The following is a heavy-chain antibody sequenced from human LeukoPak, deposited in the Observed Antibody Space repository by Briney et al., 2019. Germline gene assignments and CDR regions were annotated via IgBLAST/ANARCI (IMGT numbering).Heavy chain of an antibody. V-gene: IGHV1-18*01. CDR3: ARDPPLAAALLFFYYYYGMDV. CDR2: ISAYNGKT. D-gene: IGHD6-13*01. Sequence: APVKVSFKSSGYTFTSYGISWVGQARGQGGEGMGWISAYNGKTNYAQNLQGTVTMTTDPSTSTAYMELRSLRSDDTAVYYCARDPPLAAALLFFYYYYGMDVWGQGTTVTVSS. CDR1: GYTFTSYG. J-gene: IGHJ6*02.